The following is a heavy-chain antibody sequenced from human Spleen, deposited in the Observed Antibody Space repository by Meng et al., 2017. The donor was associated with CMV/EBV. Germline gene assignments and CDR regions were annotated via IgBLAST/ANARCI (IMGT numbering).Heavy chain of an antibody. CDR2: IYHSGST. D-gene: IGHD3-22*01. Sequence: SGGSISSSNLWTWVRQVPGKGLEWIGEIYHSGSTNYNPSLKSRVTISVDRSKDQFSLRLTSVTAADTAVYYCARSHNYDSINYYFDYWGQGTLVTVSS. J-gene: IGHJ4*02. CDR3: ARSHNYDSINYYFDY. CDR1: GGSISSSNL. V-gene: IGHV4-4*02.